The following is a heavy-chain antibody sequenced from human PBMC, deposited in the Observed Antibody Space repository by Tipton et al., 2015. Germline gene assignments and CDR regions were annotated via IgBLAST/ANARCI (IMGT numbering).Heavy chain of an antibody. V-gene: IGHV3-11*01. CDR1: GFTFSNYA. Sequence: SLRLSCAASGFTFSNYAMNWVRQAPGKGLEWVSYISNSGSTIYYADSVKGRFTNSRDNAKNSLYLQMNRLRAEDTAVYYCARRSRQGLDYWGQGTLVTVSS. CDR2: ISNSGSTI. CDR3: ARRSRQGLDY. J-gene: IGHJ4*02.